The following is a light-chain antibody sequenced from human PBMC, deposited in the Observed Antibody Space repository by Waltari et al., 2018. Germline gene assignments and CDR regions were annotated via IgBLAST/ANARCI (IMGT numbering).Light chain of an antibody. CDR2: GAS. CDR3: QQSKIWPA. CDR1: QDISSD. Sequence: EIVMTQSPATLSVSPGERATLSCRASQDISSDLAWYQQRPGPAPRLLIFGASPRATGVPARFSGIGSGTEFTLTISSLQSEDFGIYYCQQSKIWPAFGQGTKVEIK. V-gene: IGKV3-15*01. J-gene: IGKJ1*01.